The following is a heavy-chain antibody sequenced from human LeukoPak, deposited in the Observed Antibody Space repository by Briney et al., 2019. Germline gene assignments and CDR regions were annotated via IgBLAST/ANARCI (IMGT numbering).Heavy chain of an antibody. Sequence: GRSLRLSCAASGFTFSSYAMHWVRQAPGKGLEWVAVISYDGSNKYYADSVKGRFTISRDNSKNTLYLQMNSLRAEDTAVYYCARDGYCSGGSCYLDYRGQGTLVTVSS. V-gene: IGHV3-30*04. CDR2: ISYDGSNK. CDR3: ARDGYCSGGSCYLDY. D-gene: IGHD2-15*01. CDR1: GFTFSSYA. J-gene: IGHJ4*02.